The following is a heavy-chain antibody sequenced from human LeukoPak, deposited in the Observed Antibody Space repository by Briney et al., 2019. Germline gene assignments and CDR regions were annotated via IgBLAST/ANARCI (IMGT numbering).Heavy chain of an antibody. D-gene: IGHD1-7*01. V-gene: IGHV3-21*04. CDR2: ISSSSSYI. CDR1: GFTFSSYS. Sequence: PGGSLRLSCAASGFTFSSYSMNWVRQAPGKGLEWVSSISSSSSYIYYADSVKGRFTISRDNAKNSLYLQMNSLRAEDTALYYCARPLGITGTTPFDYWGQGTLVTVSS. CDR3: ARPLGITGTTPFDY. J-gene: IGHJ4*02.